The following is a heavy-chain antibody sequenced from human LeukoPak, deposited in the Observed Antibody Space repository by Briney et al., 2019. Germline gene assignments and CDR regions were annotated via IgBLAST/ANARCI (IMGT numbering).Heavy chain of an antibody. J-gene: IGHJ4*02. CDR2: MSYDGSTT. V-gene: IGHV3-30*07. Sequence: PGGSLRLSCAASGFMFSSYAMHWVRQAPGKGLEWVALMSYDGSTTYYADSVKGRFTISRDNSKNTLYLQMNGLRAEDTAVYYCANLYGSDYWGQGTLVTVSS. CDR1: GFMFSSYA. CDR3: ANLYGSDY. D-gene: IGHD2-8*01.